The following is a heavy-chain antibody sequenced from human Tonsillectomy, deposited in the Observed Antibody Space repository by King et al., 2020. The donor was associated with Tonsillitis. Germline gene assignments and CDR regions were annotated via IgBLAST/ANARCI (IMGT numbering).Heavy chain of an antibody. J-gene: IGHJ5*02. CDR3: ARDAATVVNLNWFDP. CDR1: GYSFTDYY. Sequence: QLVQSGAEVKKPGASVKVSCKASGYSFTDYYMHWVRQAPGQGLEWMGWINPYSDTTNYAQNFQGRVTMTRDMSITTVYMELSRLRSDDTAVYYCARDAATVVNLNWFDPWGQGTLVTVSS. V-gene: IGHV1-2*02. D-gene: IGHD4-23*01. CDR2: INPYSDTT.